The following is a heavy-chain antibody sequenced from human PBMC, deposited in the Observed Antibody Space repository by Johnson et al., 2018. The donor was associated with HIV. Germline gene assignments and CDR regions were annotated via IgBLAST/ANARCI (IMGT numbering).Heavy chain of an antibody. D-gene: IGHD4-23*01. Sequence: VQLVESGGGVVQPGGSLRLSCAASGFTFSSYGMHWVRQAPGKGLEWVAFTRYDGSNHYYADYVKGRFTISRENSKNTLYLQMNSLRAEDTAVYYCAKDLSRWELHPLSAFDIWGQGTMVTVSS. J-gene: IGHJ3*02. CDR3: AKDLSRWELHPLSAFDI. V-gene: IGHV3-30*02. CDR1: GFTFSSYG. CDR2: TRYDGSNH.